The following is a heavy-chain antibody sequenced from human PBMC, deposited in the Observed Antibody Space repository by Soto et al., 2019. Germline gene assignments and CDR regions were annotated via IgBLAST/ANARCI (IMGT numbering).Heavy chain of an antibody. V-gene: IGHV3-15*01. Sequence: NPGGSLRLSCAASGFTFSNAWMSWVRQAPGKGLEWVGRIKSKTDGGTTDYAAPVKGRFTISRDDSKNTLYLQMNSLKTEDTAVYYCTTDPISNSRRYCSSTSCSWEGENWFDPWGQGTLVTVSS. CDR3: TTDPISNSRRYCSSTSCSWEGENWFDP. J-gene: IGHJ5*02. D-gene: IGHD2-2*01. CDR2: IKSKTDGGTT. CDR1: GFTFSNAW.